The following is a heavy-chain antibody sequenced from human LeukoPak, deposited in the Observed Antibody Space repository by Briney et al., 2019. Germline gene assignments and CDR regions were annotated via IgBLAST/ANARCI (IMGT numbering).Heavy chain of an antibody. J-gene: IGHJ4*02. CDR3: PKDGAWLQLGNYFDY. V-gene: IGHV3-23*01. CDR1: GFTFSSYA. CDR2: ISGSGGST. Sequence: GGSLRLSCAASGFTFSSYAMSWVRQAPGKGLEWVSAISGSGGSTYYADSVKGRFTISRDNSKNTLYLQMNSLRAEDTAVYYCPKDGAWLQLGNYFDYWGQGTLVTVSS. D-gene: IGHD5-24*01.